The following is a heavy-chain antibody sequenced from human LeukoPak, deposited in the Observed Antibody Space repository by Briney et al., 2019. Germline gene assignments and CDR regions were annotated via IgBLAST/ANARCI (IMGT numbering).Heavy chain of an antibody. CDR2: ISIIGNKI. J-gene: IGHJ5*02. V-gene: IGHV3-11*04. CDR1: GFTFSDYY. D-gene: IGHD2-2*01. Sequence: GGSLRLSCVGSGFTFSDYYMTWIRQAPGGGLEWLSCISIIGNKINSAESVKDRFTISRDNAKNSLSLEMSSLKAEDTAVYYCARGAYCRTISCYGVLNWFDTWGQGTLVTVSS. CDR3: ARGAYCRTISCYGVLNWFDT.